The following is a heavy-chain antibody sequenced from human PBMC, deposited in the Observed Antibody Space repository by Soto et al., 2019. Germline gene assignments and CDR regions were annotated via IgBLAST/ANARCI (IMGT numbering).Heavy chain of an antibody. J-gene: IGHJ4*02. CDR1: GYTFTSYA. D-gene: IGHD3-22*01. CDR3: ARVGGDAYYYDSSGYYYNY. Sequence: ASVKVSCKASGYTFTSYAISWVRQAPGQGLEWMGGIIPIFGTANYAQKFQGRVTITADESTSTAYMELSSLRSEDTAVYYCARVGGDAYYYDSSGYYYNYWGQGTLVTVSS. CDR2: IIPIFGTA. V-gene: IGHV1-69*13.